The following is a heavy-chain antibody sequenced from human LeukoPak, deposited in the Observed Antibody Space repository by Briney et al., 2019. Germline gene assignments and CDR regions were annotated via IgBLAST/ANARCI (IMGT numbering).Heavy chain of an antibody. Sequence: ASVKVSCKASGYTFTSYGISWVRQAPGQGLEWMGWISAYNGNTNYAQKLQGRVTMTTDTSTSTAYMELRSLRSDDTAVYYCARVVVVPAAIRRSLNYYYGMDVWGQGTTVTVSS. CDR3: ARVVVVPAAIRRSLNYYYGMDV. CDR2: ISAYNGNT. CDR1: GYTFTSYG. J-gene: IGHJ6*02. V-gene: IGHV1-18*01. D-gene: IGHD2-2*02.